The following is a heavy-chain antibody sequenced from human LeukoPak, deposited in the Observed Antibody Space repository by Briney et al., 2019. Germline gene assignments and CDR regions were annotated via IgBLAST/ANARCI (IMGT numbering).Heavy chain of an antibody. V-gene: IGHV4-59*08. D-gene: IGHD2/OR15-2a*01. Sequence: SETLSLTCTVSGGSISSYYWSWIRQPPGKGLEWIGYIYYSGRTNYNPSLKSRVTISVDTSKNQFSLKLSSVTAADTAVYYCARHNRSALDYWGQGTLVTVSS. CDR2: IYYSGRT. J-gene: IGHJ4*02. CDR1: GGSISSYY. CDR3: ARHNRSALDY.